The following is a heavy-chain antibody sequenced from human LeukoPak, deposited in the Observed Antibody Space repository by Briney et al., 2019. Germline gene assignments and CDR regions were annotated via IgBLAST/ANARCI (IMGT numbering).Heavy chain of an antibody. Sequence: SETLSLTCTVSGDSISSNNWWSWVRQPPGKGLEWIGETYHSGSTNYNSSLKSRVTLSVDKAKRQFSLKLSSVTAADTAVYYCARRSGGFDYWGQGTLVTVSS. CDR1: GDSISSNNW. CDR3: ARRSGGFDY. D-gene: IGHD2-15*01. CDR2: TYHSGST. J-gene: IGHJ4*02. V-gene: IGHV4-4*02.